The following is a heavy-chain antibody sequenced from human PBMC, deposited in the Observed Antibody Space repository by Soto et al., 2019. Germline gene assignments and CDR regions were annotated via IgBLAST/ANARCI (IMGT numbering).Heavy chain of an antibody. CDR1: GGYISSGDYY. CDR2: IYYSGTT. Sequence: QVQLQESGPGLVKPSQTLSLTCTVSGGYISSGDYYWSWILQHPGKGLEWIGYIYYSGTTYYNPSLKRRVTLSVDTSKNQFSLKLSSVTAADTAVYYCAIHRGGDYVQTIDYCGQVPMVTVYS. V-gene: IGHV4-30-4*01. J-gene: IGHJ4*02. D-gene: IGHD2-21*02. CDR3: AIHRGGDYVQTIDY.